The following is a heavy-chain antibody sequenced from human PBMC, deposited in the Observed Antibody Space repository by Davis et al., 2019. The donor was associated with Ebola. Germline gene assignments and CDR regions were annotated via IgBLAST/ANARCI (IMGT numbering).Heavy chain of an antibody. CDR1: GFTFSSYW. Sequence: PGGSLRLSCAASGFTFSSYWMHWVRQAPGKGLVWVSRINSDGSSTSYADSVKGRFTISRDNAKNTLYLQMNSLRAEDTAVYYCAREQYYEKKQTTTYYGMDVWGQGTTVTVSS. D-gene: IGHD3-3*01. CDR2: INSDGSST. J-gene: IGHJ6*02. V-gene: IGHV3-74*01. CDR3: AREQYYEKKQTTTYYGMDV.